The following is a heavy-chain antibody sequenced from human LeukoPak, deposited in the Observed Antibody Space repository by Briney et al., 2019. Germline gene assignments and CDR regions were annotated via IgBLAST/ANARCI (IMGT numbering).Heavy chain of an antibody. Sequence: ASVKVSCKASGGTFSSYAISWVRQAPGQGLEWMGRIIPILGIANYAQKFQGRVTITADKSTSTAYMELSSLRSEDTAVYYCATAARVVAALYGMDVWGQGTTVTVSS. CDR3: ATAARVVAALYGMDV. V-gene: IGHV1-69*04. D-gene: IGHD2-15*01. CDR1: GGTFSSYA. CDR2: IIPILGIA. J-gene: IGHJ6*02.